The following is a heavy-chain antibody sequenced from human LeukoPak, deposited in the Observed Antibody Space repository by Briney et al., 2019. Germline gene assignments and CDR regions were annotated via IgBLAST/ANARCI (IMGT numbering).Heavy chain of an antibody. Sequence: PSETLFLTRTVSGGFISCCSYYWGRIRPPPGKGLEWIGSIYYSGSTYYNPYLKSRVTISVDTSKHQFSLKLSSVTAADTAVYYCALITGTRLDFDYWGQGTLVTVSS. CDR1: GGFISCCSYY. D-gene: IGHD1-7*01. CDR2: IYYSGST. V-gene: IGHV4-39*01. CDR3: ALITGTRLDFDY. J-gene: IGHJ4*02.